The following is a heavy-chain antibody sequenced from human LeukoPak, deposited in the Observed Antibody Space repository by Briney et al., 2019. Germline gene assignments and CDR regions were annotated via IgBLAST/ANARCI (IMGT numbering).Heavy chain of an antibody. D-gene: IGHD3-3*01. J-gene: IGHJ4*02. CDR2: ISAYNGNT. V-gene: IGHV1-18*01. Sequence: ASVKVSCKASGCTFTSYGISWVRQAPGQGLEWMGWISAYNGNTNYAQKLQGRVTMTTDTSTSTAYMELRSLRSDDTAVYYCAKLVTIFGVVTDYYFDYWGQGTLVTVSS. CDR1: GCTFTSYG. CDR3: AKLVTIFGVVTDYYFDY.